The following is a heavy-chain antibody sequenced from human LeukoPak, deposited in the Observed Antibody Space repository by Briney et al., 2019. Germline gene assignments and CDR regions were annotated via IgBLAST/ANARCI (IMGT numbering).Heavy chain of an antibody. CDR3: ARTGYSSSWESGYYYYMDV. Sequence: SQTLSLTCTVSGGSISSGDYYWSWIRQPPGKGLEWIGYIYYSGSTYYNPSLKSRVTISVDTSKNQFSLKLSSVTAADTAVYYCARTGYSSSWESGYYYYMDVRGKGTTVTVSS. CDR2: IYYSGST. V-gene: IGHV4-30-4*08. D-gene: IGHD6-13*01. CDR1: GGSISSGDYY. J-gene: IGHJ6*03.